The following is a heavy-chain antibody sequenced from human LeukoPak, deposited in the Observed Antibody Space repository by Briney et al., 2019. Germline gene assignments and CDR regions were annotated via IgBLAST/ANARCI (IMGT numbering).Heavy chain of an antibody. CDR1: GFTFTTYA. V-gene: IGHV3-23*01. Sequence: GGSLRLSCAASGFTFTTYALSWVRQAPGKGLAWVSAITGSGDSAYYADSVKGRFTVSRDNSKNTLYLQMNSLRAEDSAVYYCATCIVGSTIGYFDYWGQGTLVTVSS. CDR2: ITGSGDSA. CDR3: ATCIVGSTIGYFDY. D-gene: IGHD1-26*01. J-gene: IGHJ4*02.